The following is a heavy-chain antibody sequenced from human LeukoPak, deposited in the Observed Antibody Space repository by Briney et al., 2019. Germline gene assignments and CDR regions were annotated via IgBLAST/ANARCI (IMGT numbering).Heavy chain of an antibody. V-gene: IGHV4-31*03. D-gene: IGHD6-13*01. J-gene: IGHJ4*02. CDR3: ARGGQQLVHEKYYFDY. Sequence: SETLSLTCTVSGGSISSGGYYWSWIRQHPGKGLEWIGYIYYSGSTYYNPSLKSRVTISVDTSKNQFSLKLSSVTAADTAVYYCARGGQQLVHEKYYFDYWGQGTLVTVSS. CDR1: GGSISSGGYY. CDR2: IYYSGST.